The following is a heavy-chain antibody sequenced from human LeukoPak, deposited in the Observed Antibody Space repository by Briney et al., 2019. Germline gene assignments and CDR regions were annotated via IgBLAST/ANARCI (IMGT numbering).Heavy chain of an antibody. D-gene: IGHD2-2*01. CDR1: GFTFSSYA. CDR3: ARGTIVVVPAANWFDP. J-gene: IGHJ5*02. CDR2: ISGSGGST. Sequence: QSGGSLRLSCAASGFTFSSYAMSWVRQAPGKGLEWVSAISGSGGSTYYADSAKGRFTISRDNAKNSLYLQMNSLRAEDTAVYYCARGTIVVVPAANWFDPWGQGTLVTVSS. V-gene: IGHV3-23*01.